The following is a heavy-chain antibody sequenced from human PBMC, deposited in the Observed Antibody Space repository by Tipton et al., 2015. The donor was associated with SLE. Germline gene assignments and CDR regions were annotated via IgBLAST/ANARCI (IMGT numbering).Heavy chain of an antibody. D-gene: IGHD5-12*01. J-gene: IGHJ5*02. Sequence: TLSLTCTVSGVSINTYYWNWIRQSPGKGLEWIGRMFAGGGTDYNPSLKSRVTISVDTSKNQFSLRLSSVTAADTAVYYCARGVGYEDLWGQGTLVTVSA. CDR3: ARGVGYEDL. CDR1: GVSINTYY. CDR2: MFAGGGT. V-gene: IGHV4-4*08.